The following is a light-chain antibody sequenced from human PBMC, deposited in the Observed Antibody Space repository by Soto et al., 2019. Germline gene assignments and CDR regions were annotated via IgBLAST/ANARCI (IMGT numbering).Light chain of an antibody. CDR2: LDS. Sequence: IVMTQSPLSLTVTPGEPASISCRSSQRLLHSNGYNYLEWYLQKPGQSPQLLINLDSDRASGVPDRFSGSGSGTDFTLKISRVEAEDVGLYYCMQSLETPRTFGQGTKVEIK. V-gene: IGKV2-28*01. CDR1: QRLLHSNGYNY. CDR3: MQSLETPRT. J-gene: IGKJ1*01.